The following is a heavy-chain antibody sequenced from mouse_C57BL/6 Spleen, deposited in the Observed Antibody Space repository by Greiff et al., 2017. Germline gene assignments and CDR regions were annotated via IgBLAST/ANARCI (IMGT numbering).Heavy chain of an antibody. CDR1: GYTFTSYW. V-gene: IGHV1-52*01. CDR3: ARFSYYYGSSPWYFDV. Sequence: QVQLQQPGAELVRPGSSVKLSCKASGYTFTSYWMHWVKQRPIQGLEWIGNIDPSDSETHYNQKFKDKATLTVDKSSSTAYMQLSSLTSEDSAVYYCARFSYYYGSSPWYFDVWGIGTTVTVSS. J-gene: IGHJ1*03. D-gene: IGHD1-1*01. CDR2: IDPSDSET.